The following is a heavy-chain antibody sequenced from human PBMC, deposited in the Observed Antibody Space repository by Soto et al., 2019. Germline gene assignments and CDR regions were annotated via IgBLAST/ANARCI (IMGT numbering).Heavy chain of an antibody. J-gene: IGHJ4*02. D-gene: IGHD3-3*01. CDR1: GFSFSSYA. CDR2: ISHDGNIK. Sequence: QVQLVESGGGVVQPGRSLRLSCAASGFSFSSYAMHWVRQAPGKGLEWVAIISHDGNIKRYADFVEGRFIVFRDNSNNNLLLEMESLKTDDTAVYYYAKELAYGDFWRGLEYWGQGTLGSVAS. CDR3: AKELAYGDFWRGLEY. V-gene: IGHV3-30*18.